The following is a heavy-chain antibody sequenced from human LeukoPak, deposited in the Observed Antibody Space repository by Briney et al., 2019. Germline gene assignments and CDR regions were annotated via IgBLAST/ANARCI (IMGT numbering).Heavy chain of an antibody. Sequence: GSLRLSCVASGFPFSSYWVTWVRQAPGKGLEWVANIKQDGSKKSYVDSVKGRFTISRDNAKNSLYLQMNSLRAEDTAIYYCTRVGYIDEGIDYWGQGTLVTVSS. J-gene: IGHJ4*02. CDR1: GFPFSSYW. D-gene: IGHD5-24*01. CDR2: IKQDGSKK. V-gene: IGHV3-7*04. CDR3: TRVGYIDEGIDY.